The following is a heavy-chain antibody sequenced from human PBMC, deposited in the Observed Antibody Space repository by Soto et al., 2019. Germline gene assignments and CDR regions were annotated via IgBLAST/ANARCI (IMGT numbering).Heavy chain of an antibody. CDR3: TRNQVKADY. J-gene: IGHJ4*02. Sequence: EVQLVESGGGLVQPGGSLRLSCAASGFTFSSYWMTWVRQAPGKGLAWVAKIKEDGSEQNYVDSVKGRFTISRDNAKSSLYLQRNSLRVDDTAMYYCTRNQVKADYWGQGTLVTVSS. D-gene: IGHD3-10*01. V-gene: IGHV3-7*01. CDR1: GFTFSSYW. CDR2: IKEDGSEQ.